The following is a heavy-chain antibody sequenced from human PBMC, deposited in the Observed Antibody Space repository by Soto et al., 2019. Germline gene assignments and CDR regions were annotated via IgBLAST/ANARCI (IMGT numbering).Heavy chain of an antibody. CDR3: AKDPTHDFRSYMDV. CDR2: ISGSGGST. CDR1: GFTFSSYA. Sequence: GSLRLSCAASGFTFSSYAMSWVRQAPGKGLEWVSAISGSGGSTYYADSVKGRFTISRDNSKNTLYLQMNSLRAEDTAVYYCAKDPTHDFRSYMDVWGKGTTVTV. V-gene: IGHV3-23*01. D-gene: IGHD3-3*01. J-gene: IGHJ6*03.